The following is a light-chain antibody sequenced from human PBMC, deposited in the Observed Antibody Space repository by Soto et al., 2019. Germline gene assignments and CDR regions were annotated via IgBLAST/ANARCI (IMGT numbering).Light chain of an antibody. CDR2: LNSDGSH. CDR1: SGHSSYA. V-gene: IGLV4-69*01. CDR3: QTWGTGIRV. J-gene: IGLJ2*01. Sequence: QTVVTQSPFASASLGASVKLTCTLSSGHSSYAIAWHQQQPEKGPRYLMKLNSDGSHSKGDGIPDRFSGSSSGAERYLTISSLQSEDEADYYCQTWGTGIRVFGGGTKVTVL.